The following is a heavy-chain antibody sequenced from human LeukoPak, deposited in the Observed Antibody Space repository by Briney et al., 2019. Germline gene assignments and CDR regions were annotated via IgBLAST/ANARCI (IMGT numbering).Heavy chain of an antibody. D-gene: IGHD4-17*01. J-gene: IGHJ4*02. V-gene: IGHV7-4-1*02. CDR2: INTNTGNP. CDR3: ARIPLIRGDKDGVDY. Sequence: ASVKVSCKASGYTFTSYAMNWVRQAPGQGLEWMGWINTNTGNPTYAQGFTGRFVFSLDTSVSTAYLQISSLKAEDTAVYYCARIPLIRGDKDGVDYWGQGTLVTVSS. CDR1: GYTFTSYA.